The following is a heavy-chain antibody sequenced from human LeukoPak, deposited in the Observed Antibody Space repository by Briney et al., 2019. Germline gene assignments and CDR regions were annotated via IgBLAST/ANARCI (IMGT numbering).Heavy chain of an antibody. V-gene: IGHV1-69*13. J-gene: IGHJ4*02. CDR3: ARDGLVVGATKVRDY. CDR2: IIPIFGTA. CDR1: GGTFSSYA. Sequence: GASVKVSCKASGGTFSSYAISWVRQAPGQGLEWMGGIIPIFGTANYAQKFQGRVTITADESTSTAYMELSSLRSEDTAVYYCARDGLVVGATKVRDYWGQGTLVTVSS. D-gene: IGHD1-26*01.